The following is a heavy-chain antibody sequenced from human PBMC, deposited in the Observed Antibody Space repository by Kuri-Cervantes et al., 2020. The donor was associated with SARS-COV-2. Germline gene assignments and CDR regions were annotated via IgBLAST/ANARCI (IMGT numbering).Heavy chain of an antibody. Sequence: GSLRLSCTVSGGSISSSSYYWGWIRQPPGKGLEWIGSIYYSGSTYYNPSLKSRVTISVDTSKNQFSLKLSSATAADTAVYYCARARDWFDPWGQGTLVTVSS. V-gene: IGHV4-39*07. CDR3: ARARDWFDP. CDR2: IYYSGST. J-gene: IGHJ5*02. CDR1: GGSISSSSYY.